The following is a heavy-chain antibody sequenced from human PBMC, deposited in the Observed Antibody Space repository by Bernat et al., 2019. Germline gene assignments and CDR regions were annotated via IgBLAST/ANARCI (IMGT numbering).Heavy chain of an antibody. CDR1: GFTFSSYG. CDR3: AGGPYYYGSGSYKRLDY. D-gene: IGHD3-10*01. V-gene: IGHV3-33*01. Sequence: QVQLVESGGGVVQPGRSLRLSCAASGFTFSSYGMHWVRQAPGKGLEWVAGIWYDGSNKYYADSVKGRFTISRDNSKNTLYLQMNSLRAEDTAVYYCAGGPYYYGSGSYKRLDYWGQGTLVTVSS. CDR2: IWYDGSNK. J-gene: IGHJ4*02.